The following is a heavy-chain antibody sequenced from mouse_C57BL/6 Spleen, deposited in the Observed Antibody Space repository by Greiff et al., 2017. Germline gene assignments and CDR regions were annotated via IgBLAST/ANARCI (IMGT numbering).Heavy chain of an antibody. CDR2: IDPSDSYT. D-gene: IGHD2-10*02. CDR3: ARRGSIFYAMDY. V-gene: IGHV1-69*01. Sequence: QVQLQQPGAELVMPGASVKLSCKASGYTFTSYWMHWVKQRPGQGLEWIGEIDPSDSYTNYNQKFKGKSTLTVDKSSSTAYMQLSSLTSEDSAVDYCARRGSIFYAMDYWGQGTSVTVSS. J-gene: IGHJ4*01. CDR1: GYTFTSYW.